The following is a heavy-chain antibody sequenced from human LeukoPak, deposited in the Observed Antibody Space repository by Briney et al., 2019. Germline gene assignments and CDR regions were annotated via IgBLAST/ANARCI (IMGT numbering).Heavy chain of an antibody. D-gene: IGHD3-22*01. CDR1: GGSISSYY. Sequence: SETLSLTCTVSGGSISSYYWSWIRQPPAKGLEWIGYIYYSGSTNYNPSLKSRVTISVDTSKNQFSLKLSSVTAADTAVYYCARARYDSSGYRFDYWGQGTLVTVSS. CDR3: ARARYDSSGYRFDY. J-gene: IGHJ4*02. CDR2: IYYSGST. V-gene: IGHV4-59*01.